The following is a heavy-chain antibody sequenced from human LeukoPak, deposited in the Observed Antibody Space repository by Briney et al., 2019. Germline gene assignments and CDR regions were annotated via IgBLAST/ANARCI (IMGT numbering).Heavy chain of an antibody. V-gene: IGHV1-2*02. J-gene: IGHJ4*02. D-gene: IGHD1-26*01. CDR3: ARVGSGSFDY. CDR1: GYTFTGFA. Sequence: ASVRVSCKASGYTFTGFAIHWVRQAPGQGLEWMGWVNPNTGATNYAQKFQGRVTMTRDTPINTACMELSSLRSDDTAVYYCARVGSGSFDYWGQGTLVTVSS. CDR2: VNPNTGAT.